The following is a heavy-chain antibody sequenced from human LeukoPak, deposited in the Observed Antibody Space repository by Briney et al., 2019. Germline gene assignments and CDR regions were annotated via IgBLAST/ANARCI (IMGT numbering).Heavy chain of an antibody. CDR2: IYYSGST. Sequence: TSETLSLTCTVSGGSISSYYWSWIRQPPGKGLEWIGYIYYSGSTNYNPSLKSRVTISVDTSKNQFSLKLSSVTAADTAVYYCASLGLAVDAFDIWGQGTMVTVSS. V-gene: IGHV4-59*01. CDR1: GGSISSYY. D-gene: IGHD3-16*01. CDR3: ASLGLAVDAFDI. J-gene: IGHJ3*02.